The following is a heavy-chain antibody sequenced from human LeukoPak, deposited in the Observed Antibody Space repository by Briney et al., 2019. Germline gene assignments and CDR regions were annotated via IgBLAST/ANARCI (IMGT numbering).Heavy chain of an antibody. CDR3: AKEDIVVVVAASFDY. CDR2: ISYDGSNK. J-gene: IGHJ4*02. CDR1: GFTFSSYA. Sequence: GGSLRLSCAASGFTFSSYAMHWVRQALGKGLEWVAVISYDGSNKYYADSVKGRFTISRDNSKNTLYLQMNSLRAEDTAVYYCAKEDIVVVVAASFDYWGQGTLVTVSS. V-gene: IGHV3-30-3*01. D-gene: IGHD2-15*01.